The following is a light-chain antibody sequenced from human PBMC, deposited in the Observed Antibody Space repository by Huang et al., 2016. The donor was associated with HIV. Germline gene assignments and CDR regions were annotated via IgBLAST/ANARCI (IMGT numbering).Light chain of an antibody. Sequence: EVVMTQSPNTLSVSPGERATHSCRASQSIGSNLGWYQQKPGQAPRLLILRASARAAGVPARFSGSGSGTEFTLTISSLQSEDFAIYYCQQYNNWPPLTFGGGTKVEI. CDR3: QQYNNWPPLT. CDR2: RAS. V-gene: IGKV3-15*01. CDR1: QSIGSN. J-gene: IGKJ4*01.